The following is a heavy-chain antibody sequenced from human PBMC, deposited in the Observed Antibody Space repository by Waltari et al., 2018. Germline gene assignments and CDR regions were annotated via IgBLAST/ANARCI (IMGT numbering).Heavy chain of an antibody. D-gene: IGHD2-2*01. V-gene: IGHV3-30*02. CDR1: GFTFSAYG. CDR3: SKDSDAFYIDY. CDR2: IHHDEISK. J-gene: IGHJ4*02. Sequence: QVQLVESGGGVVQPGGSLRLSCAVSGFTFSAYGMHWVRPAPGKGLEWVSYIHHDEISKPYADSVKGRFTISRDNSKNTVYLHMDSLRAEDTALYYCSKDSDAFYIDYWGQGVLVTVSS.